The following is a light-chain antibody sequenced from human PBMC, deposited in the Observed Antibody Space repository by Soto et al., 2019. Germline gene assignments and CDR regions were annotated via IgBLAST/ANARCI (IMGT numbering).Light chain of an antibody. J-gene: IGKJ5*01. CDR2: DAS. Sequence: EIVLPPSPPPLSFSPGERATLSCSASQSVSSYSAWYHKKPGQDPSILVYDASNRATGIPARFSGSGSGTDSNLTISRLETEELAVYCCQQRSYWPITFGQGTRLEIK. CDR3: QQRSYWPIT. V-gene: IGKV3-11*01. CDR1: QSVSSY.